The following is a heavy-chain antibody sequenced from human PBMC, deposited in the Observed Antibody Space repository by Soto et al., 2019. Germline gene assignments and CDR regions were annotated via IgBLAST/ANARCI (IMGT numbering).Heavy chain of an antibody. CDR3: ARAGAATYGMDV. CDR2: IDSDGSDT. J-gene: IGHJ6*02. V-gene: IGHV3-74*01. Sequence: GGSLRLSCAASGFTFSSYWMHWVRQAPGKGPVWVSHIDSDGSDTTYADSVKGRFTISRDNAKNTLYLQMNSLRAEDTAVYYCARAGAATYGMDVWGQGTTVTVSS. CDR1: GFTFSSYW. D-gene: IGHD6-25*01.